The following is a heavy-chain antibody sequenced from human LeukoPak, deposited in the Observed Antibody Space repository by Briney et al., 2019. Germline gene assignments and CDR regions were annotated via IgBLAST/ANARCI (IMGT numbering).Heavy chain of an antibody. CDR1: GGTFSSYA. V-gene: IGHV1-69*04. D-gene: IGHD1-26*01. CDR3: ARDDSGSYYGDY. Sequence: SVKVSCKASGGTFSSYAISWVQQAPGQGLEWMGRIIPIFGIANYAQKFQGRVTITADKSTSTAYMELSSLRSEDTAVYYCARDDSGSYYGDYWGQGTLVTVSS. J-gene: IGHJ4*02. CDR2: IIPIFGIA.